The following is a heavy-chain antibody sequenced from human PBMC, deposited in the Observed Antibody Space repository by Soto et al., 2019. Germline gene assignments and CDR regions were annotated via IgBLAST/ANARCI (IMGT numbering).Heavy chain of an antibody. CDR2: ISVSGGST. CDR1: GFPFSSYA. Sequence: PGGSVRLSCAVSGFPFSSYAMSLVRQSPGKGLAWVSPISVSGGSTYYADSVKGRFTISRENSKNTLYLQMKSLRAEDTALYYCEKVPVGGPGRSECWRQGSWFTVSS. CDR3: EKVPVGGPGRSEC. V-gene: IGHV3-23*01. D-gene: IGHD1-26*01. J-gene: IGHJ1*01.